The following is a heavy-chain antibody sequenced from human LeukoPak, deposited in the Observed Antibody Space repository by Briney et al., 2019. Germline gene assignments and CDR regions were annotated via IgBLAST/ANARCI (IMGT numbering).Heavy chain of an antibody. V-gene: IGHV4-34*01. CDR2: INHSGST. J-gene: IGHJ4*02. D-gene: IGHD2-15*01. CDR3: ARRARYCSGGSCSRPFDY. Sequence: SETLSLTCAVYGGSFSGYYWSWIRQPPGKGLEWIGEINHSGSTYYNPSLKSRVTISVDTSKNQFSLKLSSVTAADTAVYYCARRARYCSGGSCSRPFDYWGQGTLVTVSS. CDR1: GGSFSGYY.